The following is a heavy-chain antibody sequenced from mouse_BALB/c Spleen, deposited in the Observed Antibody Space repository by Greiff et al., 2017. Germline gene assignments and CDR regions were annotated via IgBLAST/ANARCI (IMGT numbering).Heavy chain of an antibody. J-gene: IGHJ4*01. Sequence: EVKLMESGGGLVKPGGSLKLSCAASGFTFSSYDMSWVRQTPEQRLEWVASISSGGSTYYTDSVKGRFTISRDNARNIQYLQMSSLRSEDTAMYCCTRGDGGYAMDYWGQGTSVTVSS. V-gene: IGHV5-6-5*01. D-gene: IGHD1-2*01. CDR1: GFTFSSYD. CDR2: ISSGGST. CDR3: TRGDGGYAMDY.